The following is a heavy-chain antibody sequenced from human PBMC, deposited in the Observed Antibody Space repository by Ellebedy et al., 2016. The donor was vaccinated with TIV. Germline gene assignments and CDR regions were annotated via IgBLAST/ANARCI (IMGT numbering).Heavy chain of an antibody. V-gene: IGHV4-59*01. Sequence: SETLSLTXPVSGGSISNFYWSWIRQPPGRGLEWIGYITYFGSTSYNPSLKSRVIMSLDTSKNQFSLELSSVTAADTAVYYCAKLGNPAQAAAGAGYWGQGTLVIVSS. J-gene: IGHJ4*02. CDR1: GGSISNFY. CDR2: ITYFGST. CDR3: AKLGNPAQAAAGAGY. D-gene: IGHD6-13*01.